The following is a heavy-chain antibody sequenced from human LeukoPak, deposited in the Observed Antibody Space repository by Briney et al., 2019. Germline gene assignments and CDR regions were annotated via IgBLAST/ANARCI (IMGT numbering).Heavy chain of an antibody. CDR2: IYYSGST. J-gene: IGHJ6*03. CDR3: ARNIAVAGRGDYMDV. Sequence: SETLSLTCTVSGVSISSSNSYWGWIRQPPGKGLEWIGSIYYSGSTYYNPSLKSRVTISVDTSKNQFSLKLSSVTAADTAVYYCARNIAVAGRGDYMDVWGKGTTVTISS. D-gene: IGHD6-19*01. CDR1: GVSISSSNSY. V-gene: IGHV4-39*01.